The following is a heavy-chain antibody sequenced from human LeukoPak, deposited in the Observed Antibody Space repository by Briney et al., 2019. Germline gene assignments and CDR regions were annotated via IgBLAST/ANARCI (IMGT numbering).Heavy chain of an antibody. CDR1: GYSISSGYY. CDR2: IYHSGST. J-gene: IGHJ5*02. Sequence: SETLSLTCAVSGYSISSGYYWGWIRQPPGKGLEWIGSIYHSGSTYYNPSLKSRVTISVDTSKNQFSLKLSSVTAADTAVYYCARDSGSYANYWFDPWGQGTLVTVSS. V-gene: IGHV4-38-2*02. D-gene: IGHD1-26*01. CDR3: ARDSGSYANYWFDP.